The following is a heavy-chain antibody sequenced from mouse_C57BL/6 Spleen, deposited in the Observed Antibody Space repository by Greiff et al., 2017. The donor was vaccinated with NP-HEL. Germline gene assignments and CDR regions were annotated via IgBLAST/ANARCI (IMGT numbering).Heavy chain of an antibody. V-gene: IGHV5-9-1*02. D-gene: IGHD6-1*01. CDR2: ISSGGDYI. CDR3: TIGAAHYAMDY. J-gene: IGHJ4*01. Sequence: EVKLMESGEGLVKPGGSLKLSCAASGFTFSSYAMSWVRQTPEKRLEWVAYISSGGDYIYYADTVKGRFTISRDNARNTLYLQMSSLKSEDTAMYYCTIGAAHYAMDYWGQGTSVTVSS. CDR1: GFTFSSYA.